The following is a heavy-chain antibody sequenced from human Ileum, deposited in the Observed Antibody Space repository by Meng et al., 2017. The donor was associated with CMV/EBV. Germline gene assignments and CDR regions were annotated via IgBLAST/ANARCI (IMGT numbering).Heavy chain of an antibody. D-gene: IGHD6-6*01. Sequence: LTCLVSGGSISSYYWNWIRQPPGKGLEWIGYIFYSGSTTYNPSLKSRVTISVDTSKNQFSLKLSSVTAADTAVYYCARAYSSSYRVDYWGQGALVTVSS. CDR2: IFYSGST. J-gene: IGHJ4*02. CDR1: GGSISSYY. CDR3: ARAYSSSYRVDY. V-gene: IGHV4-59*01.